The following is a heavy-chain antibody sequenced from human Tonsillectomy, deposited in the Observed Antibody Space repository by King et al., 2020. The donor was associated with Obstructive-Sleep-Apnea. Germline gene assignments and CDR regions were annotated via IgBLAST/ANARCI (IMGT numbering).Heavy chain of an antibody. CDR1: GFTVSSNY. D-gene: IGHD2/OR15-2a*01. CDR2: IYSGGST. Sequence: VQLVESGGGLVQPGGSLRLSCAASGFTVSSNYMNWVRQAPGKGLEWVSVIYSGGSTYYADSVKGRFTISRDNSKNKLYLQMNSLRAEDTAVYYCARDQGDFDLYYNGMDVWGQGTTVTVSS. CDR3: ARDQGDFDLYYNGMDV. V-gene: IGHV3-66*01. J-gene: IGHJ6*02.